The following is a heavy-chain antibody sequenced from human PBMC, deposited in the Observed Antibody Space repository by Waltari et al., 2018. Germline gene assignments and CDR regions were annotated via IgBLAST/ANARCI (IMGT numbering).Heavy chain of an antibody. CDR3: ARPIGTAGTPYWFGP. V-gene: IGHV3-23*01. D-gene: IGHD6-25*01. CDR1: GFTFNNYA. J-gene: IGHJ5*02. CDR2: ISSRSAST. Sequence: EVQLLESGGGLIQPGGSLRLSCAASGFTFNNYAMRWVRQAPGKGLEWVSGISSRSASTNYADSVRGRFTISRDNSRDTLYLQMNSLRAEDTAIYYCARPIGTAGTPYWFGPWGQGTLVTVSS.